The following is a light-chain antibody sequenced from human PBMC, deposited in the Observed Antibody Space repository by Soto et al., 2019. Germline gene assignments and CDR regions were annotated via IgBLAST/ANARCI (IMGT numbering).Light chain of an antibody. CDR3: CSYAGSSTRNYV. CDR1: SSDVGSYNL. J-gene: IGLJ1*01. Sequence: QSALTQPASVSGSPGQSITISCTGTSSDVGSYNLVSWYQQHPGKAPKLMIYEGSKRPSGVSNRFSGSKSGNTASLTISGLQAEDEADYYCCSYAGSSTRNYVFGTGTKLTVL. CDR2: EGS. V-gene: IGLV2-23*01.